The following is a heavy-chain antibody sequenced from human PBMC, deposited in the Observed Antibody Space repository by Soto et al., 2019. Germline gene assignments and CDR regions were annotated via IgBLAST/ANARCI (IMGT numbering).Heavy chain of an antibody. CDR3: ATSHRFGELSDAFDI. V-gene: IGHV1-18*01. J-gene: IGHJ3*02. Sequence: ASVKVSCKASGYTFTSYGISWVRQAPGQGLEWMGWISAYNGNTNYAQKLQGRVTMTTDTSTSTAYMELRSLRSDDTAVYYCATSHRFGELSDAFDIWGQGTMVTVSS. D-gene: IGHD3-10*01. CDR2: ISAYNGNT. CDR1: GYTFTSYG.